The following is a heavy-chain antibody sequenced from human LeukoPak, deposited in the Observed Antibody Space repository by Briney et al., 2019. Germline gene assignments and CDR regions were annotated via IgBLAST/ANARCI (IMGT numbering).Heavy chain of an antibody. CDR1: GYTFISYG. J-gene: IGHJ4*02. CDR3: ARDLSVGDY. CDR2: ISGHNDNT. Sequence: ASVKVSCKTSGYTFISYGMSWLRQAPGQGFEWLGWISGHNDNTNYAQKIEGRVILTTDRATSTAHMELRSLRPDDTAVYYCARDLSVGDYWGQGTLVTVSS. V-gene: IGHV1-18*01.